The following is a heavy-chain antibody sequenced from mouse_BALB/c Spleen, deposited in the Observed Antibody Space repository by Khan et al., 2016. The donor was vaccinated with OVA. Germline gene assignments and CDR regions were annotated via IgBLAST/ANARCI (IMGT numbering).Heavy chain of an antibody. CDR1: GYSITSDYA. CDR2: ISYSGST. CDR3: ARGRAY. J-gene: IGHJ3*01. V-gene: IGHV3-2*02. Sequence: EVQLQESGPGLVKPSQSLSLTCTVTGYSITSDYAWNWIRQFPGNKLEWMGYISYSGSTSYTPSLKSRISITRATSKNQFFLQLNSVTTEDTASYYVARGRAYWGQGTLVTVSA. D-gene: IGHD3-3*01.